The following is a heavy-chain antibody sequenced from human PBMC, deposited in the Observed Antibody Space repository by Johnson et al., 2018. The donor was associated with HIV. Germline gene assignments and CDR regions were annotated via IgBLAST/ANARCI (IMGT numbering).Heavy chain of an antibody. J-gene: IGHJ3*02. V-gene: IGHV3-30*18. CDR3: AKDKDAFDI. CDR1: GFAFSNYG. Sequence: VQLVESGGGVVQPGRSLRLSCAASGFAFSNYGMHWVRQAPGKGLEWVAVISFDGSHKYYTDSVKGLSTISRDNSNNTLYLHMNSLRAEDTAVYYCAKDKDAFDIWGQGTMVTVSS. CDR2: ISFDGSHK.